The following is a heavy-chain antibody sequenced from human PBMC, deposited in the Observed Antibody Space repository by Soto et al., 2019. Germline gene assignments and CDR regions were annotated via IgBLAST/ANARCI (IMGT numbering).Heavy chain of an antibody. CDR1: GFSFSSYW. V-gene: IGHV3-74*01. CDR3: VRGGIGDRTNDY. J-gene: IGHJ4*02. Sequence: VQLVESGGGLVQPGGSLRLSCAASGFSFSSYWMHWVRQVAGKGLVWVSRLSYDGSTTDYADSVKGRFTISGDNAENTLYLQMNSLRAEDAAVYYCVRGGIGDRTNDYWGQGTLVIVSS. CDR2: LSYDGSTT. D-gene: IGHD4-17*01.